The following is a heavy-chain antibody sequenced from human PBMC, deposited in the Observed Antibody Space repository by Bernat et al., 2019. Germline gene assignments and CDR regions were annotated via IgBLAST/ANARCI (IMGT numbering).Heavy chain of an antibody. V-gene: IGHV1-69*13. CDR3: ARHHRVLRPTDAFDI. CDR1: GGTFSSYA. CDR2: NIPIFGTA. D-gene: IGHD2-15*01. Sequence: QVQLVQSGAEVKKPGASVKVSCKASGGTFSSYAISWVRQAPGQGLEWMGGNIPIFGTANYAQKFQGRVTITADESTSTAYMELSSLRSEDTAVYYFARHHRVLRPTDAFDIWGQGTMVTVSS. J-gene: IGHJ3*02.